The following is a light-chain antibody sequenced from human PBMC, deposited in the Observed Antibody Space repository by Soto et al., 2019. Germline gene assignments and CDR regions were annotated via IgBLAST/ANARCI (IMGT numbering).Light chain of an antibody. CDR1: GSDVGFYSY. J-gene: IGLJ1*01. Sequence: QSVLTQPPSASGSPGQSVTISCTGSGSDVGFYSYVSWYQQHPGKVPKLLIYEVTKRPSGVPDRFSGSKSGNTASLTVSGLQAEDEADYYCSSYAGSSNVFGTGTKVTVL. CDR2: EVT. V-gene: IGLV2-8*01. CDR3: SSYAGSSNV.